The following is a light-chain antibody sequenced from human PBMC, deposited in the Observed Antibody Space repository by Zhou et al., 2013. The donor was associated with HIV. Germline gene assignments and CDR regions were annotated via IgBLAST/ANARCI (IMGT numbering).Light chain of an antibody. Sequence: EIVLTQSPGTLSLSPGERATLSCRASQSVSSTYLAWYQQKPGQAPRLLIYAASSRATGIPDRFSGSGSGTDFILTISRLEPEDFAIYYCQHRSNWLTFGGGTKVEIK. J-gene: IGKJ4*01. CDR3: QHRSNWLT. CDR1: QSVSSTY. CDR2: AAS. V-gene: IGKV3D-20*02.